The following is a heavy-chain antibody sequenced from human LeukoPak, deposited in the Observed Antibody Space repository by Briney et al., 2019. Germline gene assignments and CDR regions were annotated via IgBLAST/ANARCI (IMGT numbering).Heavy chain of an antibody. CDR1: GGTFSSCA. V-gene: IGHV1-69*05. J-gene: IGHJ4*02. Sequence: SVKVSCKASGGTFSSCAISWVRQAPGQGLEWMGRIIPIFGTANYAQKFQGRVTITTDESTSTAYMELSSLRSEDTAVYYCARGDVLVVAALDYWGQGTLVTVSS. CDR2: IIPIFGTA. D-gene: IGHD2-15*01. CDR3: ARGDVLVVAALDY.